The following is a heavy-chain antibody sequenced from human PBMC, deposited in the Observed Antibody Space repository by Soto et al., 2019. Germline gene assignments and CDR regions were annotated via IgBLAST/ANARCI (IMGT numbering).Heavy chain of an antibody. CDR3: ARLAGQWPPVN. J-gene: IGHJ4*02. CDR2: ISFDGSNI. CDR1: GFTFSTSA. D-gene: IGHD6-19*01. V-gene: IGHV3-30-3*01. Sequence: QVQLVESGGGVVQPGRSLRLSCAASGFTFSTSAMNWVRQAPGKGLEWVAFISFDGSNIYYGDSVKGRFTVSRDNSINTLYLHVNSLRADDTAVYYCARLAGQWPPVNWGQGTLVTVSS.